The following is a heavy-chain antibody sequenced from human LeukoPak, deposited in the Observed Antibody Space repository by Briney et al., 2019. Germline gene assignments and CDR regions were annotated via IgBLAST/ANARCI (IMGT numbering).Heavy chain of an antibody. D-gene: IGHD6-19*01. V-gene: IGHV3-23*01. CDR1: GFTFSSYA. CDR2: ISGSGGST. Sequence: GGSLRLSCAASGFTFSSYAMSWVRQAPGKGLEWVSAISGSGGSTYYADSVKGRFTISRDNPKNTLYLQMNSLRAEDTAVYYCAKPMAVAGTLYFDYWGQGTLVTVSS. CDR3: AKPMAVAGTLYFDY. J-gene: IGHJ4*02.